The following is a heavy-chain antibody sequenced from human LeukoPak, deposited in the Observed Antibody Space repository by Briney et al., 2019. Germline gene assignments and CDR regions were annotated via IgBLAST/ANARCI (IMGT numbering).Heavy chain of an antibody. V-gene: IGHV3-23*01. J-gene: IGHJ4*02. CDR3: AKGLIFGITTASDQ. D-gene: IGHD3-22*01. Sequence: GGSLRLSCAASGFTFSSYAMSWVRQAPGKGLEWVSDISGSGYNTYYADSLKGRFTISRDNSKNTLYLHMNSLRAEDTAVYYCAKGLIFGITTASDQWGQGTLVTVSS. CDR2: ISGSGYNT. CDR1: GFTFSSYA.